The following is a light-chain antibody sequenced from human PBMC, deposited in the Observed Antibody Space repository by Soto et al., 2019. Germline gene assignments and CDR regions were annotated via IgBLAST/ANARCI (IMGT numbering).Light chain of an antibody. Sequence: QSVLTQPPSASGTSGQRVTISCSGSSSNIGSNYVYWYQQLPGTVPQLLIYRNSERPSGVPDRFSGSKSGTSASLAISGLRSEDEADYYCAAWDDSLSGVIFGGGTKLTVL. J-gene: IGLJ2*01. CDR3: AAWDDSLSGVI. CDR2: RNS. V-gene: IGLV1-47*01. CDR1: SSNIGSNY.